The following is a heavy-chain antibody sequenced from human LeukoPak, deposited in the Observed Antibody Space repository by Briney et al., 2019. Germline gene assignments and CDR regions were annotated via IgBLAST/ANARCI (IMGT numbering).Heavy chain of an antibody. J-gene: IGHJ4*02. CDR3: AKSKMSWELLGDFDY. V-gene: IGHV3-23*01. D-gene: IGHD1-26*01. Sequence: GGSLRLSCAASGFTFSSYAMSWFRQAPGKGLEWVSAISGSGGSTYYADSVKGRFTISRDNSKNTLYLQMNSLRAEDTAVYYCAKSKMSWELLGDFDYWGQGTLVTVSS. CDR2: ISGSGGST. CDR1: GFTFSSYA.